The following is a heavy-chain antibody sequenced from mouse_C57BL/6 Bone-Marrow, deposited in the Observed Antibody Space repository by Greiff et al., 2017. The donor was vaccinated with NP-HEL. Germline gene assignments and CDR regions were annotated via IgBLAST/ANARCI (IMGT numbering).Heavy chain of an antibody. CDR2: INPNNGGT. Sequence: VQLQQSGPELVKPGASVKISCKASGYTFTDYYMNWVKQSHGKSLEWIGDINPNNGGTSYNQKFKGKATLTVDKSSSTAYMELRSLTSEDSAVYYCARSTSYYYGSSNYAMDYWGQGTSVTVSS. J-gene: IGHJ4*01. V-gene: IGHV1-26*01. D-gene: IGHD1-1*01. CDR3: ARSTSYYYGSSNYAMDY. CDR1: GYTFTDYY.